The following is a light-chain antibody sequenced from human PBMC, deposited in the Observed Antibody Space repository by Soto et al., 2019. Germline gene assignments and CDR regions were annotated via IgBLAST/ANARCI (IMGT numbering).Light chain of an antibody. CDR2: EVS. CDR1: SSDVGGYNY. V-gene: IGLV2-14*01. J-gene: IGLJ3*02. CDR3: RSYTSSSTLGV. Sequence: QSALTQPASVSGSPGQSITISCTGTSSDVGGYNYVSWYQQHPGKAPKLMIYEVSNRPSGVSNRFSGSKSGNTASLTISGLQAEDEAEYYCRSYTSSSTLGVFGGGTKVTVL.